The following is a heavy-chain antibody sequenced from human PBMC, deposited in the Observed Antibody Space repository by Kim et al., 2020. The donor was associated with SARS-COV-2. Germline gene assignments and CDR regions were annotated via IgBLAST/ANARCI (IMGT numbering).Heavy chain of an antibody. V-gene: IGHV4-59*08. Sequence: SETLSLTCTVSGGSISSYYWSWIRQPPGKGLEWIGYIYYSGSTNYNPSLKSRVTISVDTSKNQFSLKLSSVTAADTAVYYCARLWGVVPTAIHSEWWFDPWGQGTLVTVSS. CDR3: ARLWGVVPTAIHSEWWFDP. D-gene: IGHD2-2*01. CDR2: IYYSGST. J-gene: IGHJ5*02. CDR1: GGSISSYY.